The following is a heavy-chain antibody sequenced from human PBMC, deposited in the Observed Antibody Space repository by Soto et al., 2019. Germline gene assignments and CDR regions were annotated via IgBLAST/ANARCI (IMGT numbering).Heavy chain of an antibody. CDR1: GGSISSGGYY. V-gene: IGHV4-31*03. Sequence: SETLSLTCTVSGGSISSGGYYWSWIRQHPGKGLEWIGYIYYSGSTYYNPSLKSRVTISVDTSKNQFSLKLSSVTAADTAVYYCARGPLYYGSGGPLVYYGMDVWGQGTTVTVSS. J-gene: IGHJ6*02. D-gene: IGHD3-10*01. CDR2: IYYSGST. CDR3: ARGPLYYGSGGPLVYYGMDV.